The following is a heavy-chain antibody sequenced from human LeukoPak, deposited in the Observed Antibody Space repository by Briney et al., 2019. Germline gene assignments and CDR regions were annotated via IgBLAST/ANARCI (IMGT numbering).Heavy chain of an antibody. Sequence: SETLSLTCTVSGGSISSYYWSWIRQPPGKGLEWIGYIYYSGSTNYNPSLKSRVTISVDTSKNQFSLKLSSVTAADTAVYYCARGDWNRSPLDYWGQGTLVTVSS. D-gene: IGHD1-1*01. CDR1: GGSISSYY. V-gene: IGHV4-59*12. CDR3: ARGDWNRSPLDY. J-gene: IGHJ4*02. CDR2: IYYSGST.